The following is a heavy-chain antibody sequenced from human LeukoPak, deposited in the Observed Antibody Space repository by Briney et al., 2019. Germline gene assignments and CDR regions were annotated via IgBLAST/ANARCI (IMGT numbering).Heavy chain of an antibody. V-gene: IGHV1-2*02. J-gene: IGHJ4*02. CDR3: ARQDGSGSYYFDY. Sequence: ASVKVSCKASGYTFTGCYMHWVRQAPGQGLEWMGWINPNSGGTNYAQKFQGRVTMTRDTSISTAYMELSRLRSDDTAVYYCARQDGSGSYYFDYWGQGTLVTVSS. CDR1: GYTFTGCY. CDR2: INPNSGGT. D-gene: IGHD3-10*01.